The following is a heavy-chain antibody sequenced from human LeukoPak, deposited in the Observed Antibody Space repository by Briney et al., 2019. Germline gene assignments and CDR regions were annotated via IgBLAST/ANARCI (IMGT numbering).Heavy chain of an antibody. Sequence: GGSLRLSCAASGFTFSSYSMNWVRQAPGKGLEWVSSISSSSSYIYYADSVKGRFTISRDNAKKSLYLQMNSLRAEDTAVYYCASWISSGWYGWGQGTLVTVSS. D-gene: IGHD6-19*01. CDR2: ISSSSSYI. CDR1: GFTFSSYS. V-gene: IGHV3-21*01. CDR3: ASWISSGWYG. J-gene: IGHJ4*02.